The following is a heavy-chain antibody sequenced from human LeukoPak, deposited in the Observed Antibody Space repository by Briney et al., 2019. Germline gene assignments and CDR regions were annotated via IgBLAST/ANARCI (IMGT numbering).Heavy chain of an antibody. Sequence: PSETLSLTCTVSGGSVSSGSYYWSWIRQPPGKGLEWIGYIYYSGGTNYNPSLKSRVTISVDTSKNQFSLKLSSVTAADTAVYYCARDKGIYYDSSGLFDYWGQGTLVTVSS. V-gene: IGHV4-61*01. CDR2: IYYSGGT. J-gene: IGHJ4*02. CDR1: GGSVSSGSYY. CDR3: ARDKGIYYDSSGLFDY. D-gene: IGHD3-22*01.